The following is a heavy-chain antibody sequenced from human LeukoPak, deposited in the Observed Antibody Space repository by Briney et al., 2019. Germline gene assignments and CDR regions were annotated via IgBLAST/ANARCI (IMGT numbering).Heavy chain of an antibody. CDR1: GFSLSTSGMR. Sequence: SGPTLLNPTQTLTLTYTFSGFSLSTSGMRVSWIRQPQGKPLEYLARIDWNDDKFYNTSLNTRLTISKDTHKNHVVLTTTNMEPVDTATYYCARVRCGGDCYPDYWGQGTLVTVSS. CDR2: IDWNDDK. V-gene: IGHV2-70*04. CDR3: ARVRCGGDCYPDY. J-gene: IGHJ4*02. D-gene: IGHD2-21*02.